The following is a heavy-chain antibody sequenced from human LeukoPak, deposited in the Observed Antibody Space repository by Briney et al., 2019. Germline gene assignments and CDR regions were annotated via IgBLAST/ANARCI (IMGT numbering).Heavy chain of an antibody. Sequence: GGSLRLSCAASGFTFSSYAMSWVRQAPGKGLEWVSAISGSGGSTYYADSVKGRFTISRDNSKNTLYLQMNSLRAEDTAVYYCAKDIVVAVAAIHVVDALDFWGHGTMVTVSS. CDR1: GFTFSSYA. CDR3: AKDIVVAVAAIHVVDALDF. CDR2: ISGSGGST. J-gene: IGHJ3*01. D-gene: IGHD2-15*01. V-gene: IGHV3-23*01.